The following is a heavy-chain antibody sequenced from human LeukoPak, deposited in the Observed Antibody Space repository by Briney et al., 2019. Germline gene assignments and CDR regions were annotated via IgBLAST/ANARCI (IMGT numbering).Heavy chain of an antibody. Sequence: GESLKISCKGSGYTFSSYWIGWVRQMPGKGLEWMGIIFPGDSDTRYSPSFQGQVTISADKSISTAYLQWGSLKASDTAMYFCARIEYRSGWSPAYFQNWGQGTLVTVSS. CDR2: IFPGDSDT. J-gene: IGHJ1*01. CDR1: GYTFSSYW. CDR3: ARIEYRSGWSPAYFQN. V-gene: IGHV5-51*01. D-gene: IGHD6-19*01.